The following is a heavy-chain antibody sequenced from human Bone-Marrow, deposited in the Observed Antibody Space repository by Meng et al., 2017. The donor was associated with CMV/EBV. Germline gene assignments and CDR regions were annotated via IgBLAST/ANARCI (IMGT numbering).Heavy chain of an antibody. CDR3: ARDLKNCTNGVCWGYFDY. J-gene: IGHJ4*02. CDR2: IYSGGST. Sequence: GGSLRLSCVASGFTVSSNYMSWVRQAPGKGLEWVSVIYSGGSTYYADSVKGRFTISRDNSKNTLYLQMNSLRAEDTAVYYCARDLKNCTNGVCWGYFDYWGQGTLVTVSS. CDR1: GFTVSSNY. D-gene: IGHD2-8*01. V-gene: IGHV3-66*02.